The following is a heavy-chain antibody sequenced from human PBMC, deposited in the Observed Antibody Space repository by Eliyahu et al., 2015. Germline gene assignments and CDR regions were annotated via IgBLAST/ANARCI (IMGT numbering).Heavy chain of an antibody. CDR1: XSPXAAXP. CDR3: AKGLARVVPAAIYFQH. J-gene: IGHJ1*01. D-gene: IGHD2-2*01. Sequence: EVQLLESGGGLVQPGGSLRLSCXQPLXSPXAAXPRSGVRQAPGKGLEWVSAISGSGGSTYYADSVKGRFTISRDNSKNTLYLQMNSLRAEDTAVYYCAKGLARVVPAAIYFQHWGQGTLVTVSS. CDR2: ISGSGGST. V-gene: IGHV3-23*01.